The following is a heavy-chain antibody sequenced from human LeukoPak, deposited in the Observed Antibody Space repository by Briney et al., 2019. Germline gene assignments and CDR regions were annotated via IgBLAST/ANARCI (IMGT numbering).Heavy chain of an antibody. CDR3: AVRGSGSHNWFDP. CDR2: IYYSGST. D-gene: IGHD3-10*01. J-gene: IGHJ5*02. V-gene: IGHV4-31*03. Sequence: SEXXSLTCTVSGGSISXGGYYWXWIRQHPGKGXEWIGYIYYSGSTYYNPSLKSRVTISVDTSKNQFSLKLSSVTAADTAVYYCAVRGSGSHNWFDPWGQGTLVTVSS. CDR1: GGSISXGGYY.